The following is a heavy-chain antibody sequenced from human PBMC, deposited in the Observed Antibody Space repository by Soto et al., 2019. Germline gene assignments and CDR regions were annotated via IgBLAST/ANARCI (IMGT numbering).Heavy chain of an antibody. D-gene: IGHD2-15*01. Sequence: TSETLSLTCTVSGGSSSSGGYYWSWIRQHPGKGLEWIGEINHSGSTNYNPSLKGRVTISVDTSKNQFSLKLSSVTAADTAVYYCARGQVVRSSGGSCYSVWFDPWGQGTLVTVSS. CDR1: GGSSSSGGYY. CDR2: INHSGST. CDR3: ARGQVVRSSGGSCYSVWFDP. J-gene: IGHJ5*02. V-gene: IGHV4-39*07.